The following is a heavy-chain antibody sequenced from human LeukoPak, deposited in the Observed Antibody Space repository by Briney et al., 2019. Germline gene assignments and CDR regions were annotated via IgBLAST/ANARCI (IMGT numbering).Heavy chain of an antibody. CDR1: GFTFDDYA. CDR2: ISWNSGSI. Sequence: PGGSLRLSCAASGFTFDDYAMHWVRQAPGKGLEWVSGISWNSGSIGCADSVKGRFTISRDNAKNSLYLQMNSLRAEDTALYYCAKGASVVVVVPAVYFDYWGQGTLVTVSS. CDR3: AKGASVVVVVPAVYFDY. J-gene: IGHJ4*02. D-gene: IGHD2-2*01. V-gene: IGHV3-9*01.